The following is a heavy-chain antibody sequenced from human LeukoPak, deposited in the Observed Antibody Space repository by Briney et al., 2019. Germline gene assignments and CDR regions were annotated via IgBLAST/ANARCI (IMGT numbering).Heavy chain of an antibody. CDR2: IYYSGST. J-gene: IGHJ4*02. D-gene: IGHD5-18*01. CDR1: GGSISSSSYY. V-gene: IGHV4-39*07. Sequence: SETLSLTCTVSGGSISSSSYYWGWIRQPPGKGLEWSGSIYYSGSTYYNPSLKSRVTITVDTSKNQFSLTLSSVTAADTAVYYCARDRDRGYGYGGIGNWGQGTLVTVSS. CDR3: ARDRDRGYGYGGIGN.